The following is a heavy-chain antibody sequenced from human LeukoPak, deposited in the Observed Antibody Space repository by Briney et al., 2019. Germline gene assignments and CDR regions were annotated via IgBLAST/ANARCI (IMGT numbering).Heavy chain of an antibody. Sequence: SETLSLTCTVSGYSISSGYYWGWIRQPPGKGLEWIGEINHSGSTNYNPSLKSRVTISVDTSKNQFSLKLSSVTAADTAVYYCARGGASSRYFDYWGQGTLVTVSS. CDR3: ARGGASSRYFDY. V-gene: IGHV4-38-2*02. CDR2: INHSGST. D-gene: IGHD1-26*01. CDR1: GYSISSGYY. J-gene: IGHJ4*02.